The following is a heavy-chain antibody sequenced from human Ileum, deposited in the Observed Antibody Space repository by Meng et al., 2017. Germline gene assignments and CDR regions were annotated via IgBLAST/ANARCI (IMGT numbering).Heavy chain of an antibody. J-gene: IGHJ4*02. V-gene: IGHV3-30*04. Sequence: GGSLRLSCATSGFTFNNYALHWVRQAPGKGLEWVAVISYDGSSKFYADSVKGRFTISRDSSKGTLYLQMSSLRTEDTAMYYCAREYYGSGSSFDYWGQGT. CDR1: GFTFNNYA. CDR3: AREYYGSGSSFDY. D-gene: IGHD3-10*01. CDR2: ISYDGSSK.